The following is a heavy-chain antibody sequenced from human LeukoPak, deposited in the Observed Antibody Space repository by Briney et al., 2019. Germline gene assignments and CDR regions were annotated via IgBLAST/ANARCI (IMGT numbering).Heavy chain of an antibody. D-gene: IGHD2-15*01. CDR2: MNPNSGNT. CDR3: ARGGGSFGGGWGF. Sequence: ASVKVSCKASGGTFSSYAISWVRQAPGQGLEWMGWMNPNSGNTGYAQKFQGRVTITRNTSISTAYMELSSLRSEDTAVYYCARGGGSFGGGWGFWGQGTLVTVSS. CDR1: GGTFSSYA. J-gene: IGHJ4*02. V-gene: IGHV1-8*03.